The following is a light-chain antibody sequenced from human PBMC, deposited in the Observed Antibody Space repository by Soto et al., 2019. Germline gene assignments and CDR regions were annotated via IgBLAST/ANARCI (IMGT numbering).Light chain of an antibody. V-gene: IGKV3-20*01. CDR3: QQYGGA. Sequence: EIVLTQSPGTLSLSPGERATLSCRASQSVSSSYLAWYQQKPGQAPRLHIYGASSRATGIPDRFSGSGSGTDFTLTISRLEPEDFAVYYCQQYGGAFGPGTKVDIK. CDR1: QSVSSSY. CDR2: GAS. J-gene: IGKJ3*01.